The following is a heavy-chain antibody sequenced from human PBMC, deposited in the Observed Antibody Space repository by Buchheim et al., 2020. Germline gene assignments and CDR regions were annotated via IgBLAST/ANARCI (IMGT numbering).Heavy chain of an antibody. V-gene: IGHV4-34*01. D-gene: IGHD2-15*01. CDR3: ARGSRLGYCSGGSCYSYYYYGMDV. Sequence: QVQLQQWGAGLLKPSETLSLTCAVYGGSFSGYYWSWIRQPPGKGLEWFGEINHSGSTNYNPSLKSRGTLSVNTSKNQFSLKLSSVTAADTAVYYCARGSRLGYCSGGSCYSYYYYGMDVWGQGTT. CDR1: GGSFSGYY. CDR2: INHSGST. J-gene: IGHJ6*02.